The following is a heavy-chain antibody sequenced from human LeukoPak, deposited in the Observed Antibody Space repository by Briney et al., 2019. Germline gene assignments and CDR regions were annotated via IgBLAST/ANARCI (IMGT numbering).Heavy chain of an antibody. J-gene: IGHJ5*02. V-gene: IGHV4-38-2*02. CDR1: GYSISSGYY. D-gene: IGHD5-18*01. Sequence: SETLSLTCTVSGYSISSGYYWGWIRQPPGKGLEWIGSIYYSGSTYYNPSLQSRVTMSVDTSKNQFSLKLSSVTAADTAVYYCAGAGYSYYNWFDPWGQGTLVTVSS. CDR3: AGAGYSYYNWFDP. CDR2: IYYSGST.